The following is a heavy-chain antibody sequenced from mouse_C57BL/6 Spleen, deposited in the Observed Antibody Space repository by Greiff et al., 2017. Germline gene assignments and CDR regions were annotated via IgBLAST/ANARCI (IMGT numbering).Heavy chain of an antibody. D-gene: IGHD2-1*01. CDR2: INPNNGGT. V-gene: IGHV1-26*01. CDR1: GYTFTDYY. Sequence: VQLQQSGPELVKPGASVKISCKASGYTFTDYYMNWVKQSPGKSLEWIGDINPNNGGTSYNQKFKGKATLTVDKSSSTAYMELRSLTSEDAAVYYCARDYGNYEGYWGQGTTLTVSS. J-gene: IGHJ2*01. CDR3: ARDYGNYEGY.